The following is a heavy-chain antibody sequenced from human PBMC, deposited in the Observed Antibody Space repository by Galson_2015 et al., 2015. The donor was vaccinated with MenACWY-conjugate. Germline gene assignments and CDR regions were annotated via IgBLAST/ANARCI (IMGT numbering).Heavy chain of an antibody. CDR2: INQDGSEK. V-gene: IGHV3-7*03. CDR1: GFTFSSYW. D-gene: IGHD5/OR15-5a*01. Sequence: SLRLSCAASGFTFSSYWMTWVRQAPGKGLEWVANINQDGSEKDYVDSVKGRYTISRDNAKNSLYLQMNSLRAEDTAVFYCARLRGVYDFDYWGQGTLVTFSP. CDR3: ARLRGVYDFDY. J-gene: IGHJ4*02.